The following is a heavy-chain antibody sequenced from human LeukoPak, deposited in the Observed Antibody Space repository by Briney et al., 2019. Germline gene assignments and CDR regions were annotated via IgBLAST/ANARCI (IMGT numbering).Heavy chain of an antibody. CDR3: AKGAMVRGVKVLNYFDY. J-gene: IGHJ4*02. CDR1: GFTFNNYA. D-gene: IGHD3-10*01. CDR2: ISGSGGST. V-gene: IGHV3-23*01. Sequence: GGSLRLSCAASGFTFNNYAMSWVRQVPGKGLEWVSAISGSGGSTYYADSVKGRFTISRDNSKNTLYLQMNSLRAEDTAVYYCAKGAMVRGVKVLNYFDYWGQGTLVTVSS.